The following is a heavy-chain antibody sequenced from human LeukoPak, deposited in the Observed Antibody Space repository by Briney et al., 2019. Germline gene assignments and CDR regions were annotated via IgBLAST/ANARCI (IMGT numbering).Heavy chain of an antibody. V-gene: IGHV3-30-3*01. D-gene: IGHD1-26*01. Sequence: GGSLRLSCAASGFTFSTCSMHWVRQAPGKGLQWVAGISHDGSKGYYTDSVKGRFTISRDNSRNTLYLQMDSLRVEDTAVYYCATRAATIDYWGQGTLVTVSS. CDR1: GFTFSTCS. J-gene: IGHJ4*02. CDR3: ATRAATIDY. CDR2: ISHDGSKG.